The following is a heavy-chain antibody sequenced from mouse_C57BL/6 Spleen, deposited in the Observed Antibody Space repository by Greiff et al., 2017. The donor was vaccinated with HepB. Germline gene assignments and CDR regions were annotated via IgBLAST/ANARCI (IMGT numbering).Heavy chain of an antibody. Sequence: VQLQQSGPELVKPGASVKISCKASGYTFTDYYMNWVKQSHGKSLEWIGDINPNNGGTSYNQKFKGKATLTVDKSSSTAYMELRSLTSEDSAVYYCARRSGYYLASWFAYWGQGTLVTVSA. D-gene: IGHD2-3*01. CDR2: INPNNGGT. CDR1: GYTFTDYY. V-gene: IGHV1-26*01. CDR3: ARRSGYYLASWFAY. J-gene: IGHJ3*01.